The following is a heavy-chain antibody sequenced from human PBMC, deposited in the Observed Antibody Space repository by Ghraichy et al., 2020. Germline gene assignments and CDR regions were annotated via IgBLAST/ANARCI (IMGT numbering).Heavy chain of an antibody. V-gene: IGHV3-30*18. J-gene: IGHJ5*02. Sequence: LSLTCAASGFTFSSYGMHWVRQAPGKGLEWVAVISYDGSNKYYADSVKGRFTISRDNSKNTLYLQMNSLRAEDTAVYYCAKVGRAGYNWNGDWFDPWGQGTLVTVSS. CDR1: GFTFSSYG. D-gene: IGHD1-1*01. CDR3: AKVGRAGYNWNGDWFDP. CDR2: ISYDGSNK.